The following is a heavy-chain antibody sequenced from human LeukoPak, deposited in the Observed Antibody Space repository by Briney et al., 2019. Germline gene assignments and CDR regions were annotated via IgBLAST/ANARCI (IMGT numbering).Heavy chain of an antibody. J-gene: IGHJ4*02. D-gene: IGHD1-26*01. V-gene: IGHV3-74*01. CDR2: VNSDGKTT. CDR3: VRDRGTYRPIDY. CDR1: GFTFSNSW. Sequence: GGSLRLSCVASGFTFSNSWMHWVRQAPGKGLVWVSRVNSDGKTTTYADSVKGRFTISRDNAQNSLYLQMNSLRAEDTAIYYCVRDRGTYRPIDYWGQGTLVTVSS.